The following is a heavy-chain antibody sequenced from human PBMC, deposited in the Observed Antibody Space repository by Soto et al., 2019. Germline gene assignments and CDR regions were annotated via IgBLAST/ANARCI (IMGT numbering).Heavy chain of an antibody. CDR1: GYSFTSYW. D-gene: IGHD2-15*01. CDR2: IYPGDSDT. Sequence: PGESLKISCKGSGYSFTSYWIGWVRQMPGKGLEWMGIIYPGDSDTRYSPSFQGQVTISADKSISTAYLQWSSLKASDTAMYYCARRVGDCSGGSCYSGYDYYYLDVWGKGTTVTFSS. CDR3: ARRVGDCSGGSCYSGYDYYYLDV. V-gene: IGHV5-51*01. J-gene: IGHJ6*03.